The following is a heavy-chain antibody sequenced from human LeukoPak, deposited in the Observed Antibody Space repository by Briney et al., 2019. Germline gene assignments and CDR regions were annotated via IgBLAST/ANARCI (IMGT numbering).Heavy chain of an antibody. V-gene: IGHV4-38-2*01. D-gene: IGHD3-10*01. CDR2: IYHNGMA. CDR1: GDSLTSDYY. CDR3: TRGVPYYRTGFDY. J-gene: IGHJ4*02. Sequence: PSETLSLTCAVSGDSLTSDYYWAWVRQPPGKGLEWVGSIYHNGMAFYNPSLKSRLIMSVDTSNNHFSLKLTPVTAADTAVYYCTRGVPYYRTGFDYWGQGTPVTVSS.